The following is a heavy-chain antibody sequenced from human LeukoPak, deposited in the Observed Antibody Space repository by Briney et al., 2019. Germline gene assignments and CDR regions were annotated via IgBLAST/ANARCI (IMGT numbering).Heavy chain of an antibody. CDR1: GYTFTGYY. CDR3: ASVSTVTKLFDY. D-gene: IGHD4-17*01. J-gene: IGHJ4*02. CDR2: INPNSGGT. Sequence: ASVKVSCKASGYTFTGYYMHWVRQTPGQGLELMGWINPNSGGTNYAQKFQGRVTMTRDTSISTAYMELSRLRSDDTAVYYCASVSTVTKLFDYWGQGTLVTVSS. V-gene: IGHV1-2*02.